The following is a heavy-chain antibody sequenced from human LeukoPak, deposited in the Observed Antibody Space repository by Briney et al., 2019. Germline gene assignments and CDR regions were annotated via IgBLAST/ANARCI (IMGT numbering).Heavy chain of an antibody. CDR1: GGTFSSYA. Sequence: ASVKVSCKASGGTFSSYAISWVRQAPGQGLEWMGGIIPIFGTANYAQKFQGRVTITADESTSTAYMELSSLRSEDTAVYYCASYPSLLGYCSGGSCYSRDYWGQGTLVTVSS. D-gene: IGHD2-15*01. CDR3: ASYPSLLGYCSGGSCYSRDY. V-gene: IGHV1-69*13. J-gene: IGHJ4*02. CDR2: IIPIFGTA.